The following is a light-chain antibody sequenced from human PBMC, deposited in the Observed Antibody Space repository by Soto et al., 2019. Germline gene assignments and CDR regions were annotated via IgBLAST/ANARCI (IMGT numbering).Light chain of an antibody. CDR1: QSVSSS. CDR2: DAS. CDR3: QQRSSWPLT. V-gene: IGKV3-11*01. Sequence: ENVLTQSTATLSLSPGETATLSCRASQSVSSSLAWYQQKPGQTPRLLIYDASNRATGIPARFSGSGSGTDFTLTISSLEPEDFAVYYCQQRSSWPLTFGGGNKVEIK. J-gene: IGKJ4*01.